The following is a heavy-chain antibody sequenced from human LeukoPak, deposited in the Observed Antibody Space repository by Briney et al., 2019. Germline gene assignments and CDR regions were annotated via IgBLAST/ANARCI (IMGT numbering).Heavy chain of an antibody. V-gene: IGHV4-31*03. CDR2: FYYSWNT. D-gene: IGHD4-23*01. J-gene: IGHJ4*02. Sequence: SQTLSVTCTVSGGYISSGGYYWSWIRQRPGKGLEWIGCFYYSWNTYDHPSLTSRVAISVYTCKNQFSMKLTSVTAADTDVYFCASAPAGCGGTCPFHDWGQGTLVTVSS. CDR1: GGYISSGGYY. CDR3: ASAPAGCGGTCPFHD.